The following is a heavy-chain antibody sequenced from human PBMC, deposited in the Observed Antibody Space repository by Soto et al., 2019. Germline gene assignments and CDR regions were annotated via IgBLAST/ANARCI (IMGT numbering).Heavy chain of an antibody. Sequence: EVQLLESGGGLVQPGGSLRLSFAASGFTFSSYAMSWVRQAPGKGLEWVSAISGSGGSTYYADSVKGRFTSSRDNSQNTLYLQMNSLTAEDTAVYYCTLGYCSGGSCEARLVEPYYYYGMDVWGQGTTVTVSS. J-gene: IGHJ6*02. V-gene: IGHV3-23*01. CDR2: ISGSGGST. D-gene: IGHD2-15*01. CDR3: TLGYCSGGSCEARLVEPYYYYGMDV. CDR1: GFTFSSYA.